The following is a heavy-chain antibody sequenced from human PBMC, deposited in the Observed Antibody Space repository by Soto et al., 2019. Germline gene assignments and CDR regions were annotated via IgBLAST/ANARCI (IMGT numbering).Heavy chain of an antibody. CDR1: GYTLTSYD. CDR3: AKNPVGGGYDPNWFDP. V-gene: IGHV1-8*01. J-gene: IGHJ5*02. CDR2: MNPNSGNT. Sequence: ASVKVSCKASGYTLTSYDINWVRQATGQGLEWKGWMNPNSGNTGYAQKFQGRVTMTRNTSITTAYMELNSLRGDDTAVYYCAKNPVGGGYDPNWFDPWGQGTLVTVSS. D-gene: IGHD5-12*01.